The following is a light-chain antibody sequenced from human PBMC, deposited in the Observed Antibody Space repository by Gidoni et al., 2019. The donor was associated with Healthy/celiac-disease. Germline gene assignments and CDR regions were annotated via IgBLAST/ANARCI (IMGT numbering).Light chain of an antibody. J-gene: IGLJ2*01. CDR2: QDS. CDR3: QAWDSSTGDVV. CDR1: KLGDKY. Sequence: YELTQPPSVSVSPGQTASITCSGDKLGDKYACWYQQKPGQSPVLVIYQDSKRPSGIPERFSGSNSGNTATLTISGTQAMDEADYYCQAWDSSTGDVVFGGGTKLTVL. V-gene: IGLV3-1*01.